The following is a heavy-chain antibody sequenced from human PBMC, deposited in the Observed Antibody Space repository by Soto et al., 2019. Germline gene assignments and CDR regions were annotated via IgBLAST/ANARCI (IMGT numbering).Heavy chain of an antibody. CDR2: ISGSGGST. CDR3: AKAAIWWELLPSTTYDY. D-gene: IGHD1-26*01. J-gene: IGHJ4*02. Sequence: PGGSLRLSCAASGFTFSSYAMSWVRQAPGKGLEWVSAISGSGGSTYYADSVKGRFTISRDNSKNTLYLQMNSLRAEDTAVYYCAKAAIWWELLPSTTYDYWGQGTLVTVSS. CDR1: GFTFSSYA. V-gene: IGHV3-23*01.